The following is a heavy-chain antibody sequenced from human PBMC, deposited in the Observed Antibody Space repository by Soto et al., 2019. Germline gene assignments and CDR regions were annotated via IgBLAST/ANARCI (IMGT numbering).Heavy chain of an antibody. V-gene: IGHV3-23*01. Sequence: GGSLRLSCAASGFTFSSYAMSWVRQAPGKGLEWVSAISGSGGSTYYADSVKGRFTISRDNSKNTLYLQMNSLRAEDAAVYYCAKYDSSGYYADFDYWGQGSLVTVSS. D-gene: IGHD3-22*01. CDR2: ISGSGGST. CDR3: AKYDSSGYYADFDY. CDR1: GFTFSSYA. J-gene: IGHJ4*02.